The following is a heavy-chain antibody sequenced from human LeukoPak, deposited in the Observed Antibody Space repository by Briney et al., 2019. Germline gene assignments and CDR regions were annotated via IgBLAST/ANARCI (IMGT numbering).Heavy chain of an antibody. CDR1: GYTFTGHY. Sequence: GASVKVPCKASGYTFTGHYMHWVRQAPGQGLEWMGLINPSGTGTLYTQKFQGRVTMTRDTSTSTDYMELSSLRSEDTAVYYCARDNSYGDITWWFDPWGQGTLVTVSS. CDR2: INPSGTGT. D-gene: IGHD2-15*01. CDR3: ARDNSYGDITWWFDP. J-gene: IGHJ5*02. V-gene: IGHV1-46*01.